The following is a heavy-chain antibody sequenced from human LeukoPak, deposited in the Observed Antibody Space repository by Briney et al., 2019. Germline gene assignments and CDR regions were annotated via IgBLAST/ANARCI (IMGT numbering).Heavy chain of an antibody. Sequence: GGSLRLSGTASGFIFNTYWMAWVRQAPGKGLEWVANIKQDGTVTYYVESVKGRFTISRDNAKNSVDLQMNSLRAEDTATYYCTRRGLPDVWGKGTTVTVSS. CDR1: GFIFNTYW. CDR3: TRRGLPDV. J-gene: IGHJ6*04. V-gene: IGHV3-7*01. CDR2: IKQDGTVT. D-gene: IGHD2-15*01.